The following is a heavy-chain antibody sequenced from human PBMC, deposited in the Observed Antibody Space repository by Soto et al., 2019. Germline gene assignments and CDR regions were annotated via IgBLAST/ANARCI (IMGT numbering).Heavy chain of an antibody. Sequence: QVQLVQSGAEVKKPGSSVKVSCKASGGTFSSYAISWVRQAPGQGLEWMGGIIPIFDTANYAQKFQGRVTLTADESTSTAYMELCSLRSVDTAVHYCVHSSGYWGDAFDIWGQGTMVTLSS. CDR1: GGTFSSYA. D-gene: IGHD3-22*01. CDR3: VHSSGYWGDAFDI. CDR2: IIPIFDTA. V-gene: IGHV1-69*01. J-gene: IGHJ3*02.